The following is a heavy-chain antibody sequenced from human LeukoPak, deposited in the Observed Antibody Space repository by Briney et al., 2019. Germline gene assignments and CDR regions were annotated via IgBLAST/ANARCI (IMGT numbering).Heavy chain of an antibody. D-gene: IGHD6-13*01. V-gene: IGHV3-23*01. CDR2: IGGSGGST. CDR3: AKVETAAAATLRGFDY. J-gene: IGHJ4*02. Sequence: PGGSLRLSCAASGFTFSSYAMRWGRQAPGKGLEWVSSIGGSGGSTYYAASVKRRFTISRDNSKNTLYLQMNSLRAEDTAVYYCAKVETAAAATLRGFDYWGQGTLVTVSS. CDR1: GFTFSSYA.